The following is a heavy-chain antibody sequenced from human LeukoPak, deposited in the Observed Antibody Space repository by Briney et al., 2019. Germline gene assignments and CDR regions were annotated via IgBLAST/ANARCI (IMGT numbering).Heavy chain of an antibody. Sequence: ASVTVSCKASGGTFSSYAISWVRQAPGQGLEWMGWINPNSGGTNYAQKFQGRVTMTRDTSISTAYMELSRLRSDDTAVYYCATEGLVGADYFDYWGQGTLVTVSS. CDR1: GGTFSSYA. D-gene: IGHD2-15*01. J-gene: IGHJ4*02. V-gene: IGHV1-2*02. CDR2: INPNSGGT. CDR3: ATEGLVGADYFDY.